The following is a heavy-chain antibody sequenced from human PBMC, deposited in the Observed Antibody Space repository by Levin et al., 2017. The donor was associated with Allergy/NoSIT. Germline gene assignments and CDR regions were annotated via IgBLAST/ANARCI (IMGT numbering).Heavy chain of an antibody. J-gene: IGHJ6*03. D-gene: IGHD3-10*01. Sequence: SCAASGFTFSDYYMSWIRQAPGKGLEWVSYISSSSSYTNYADSVKGRFTISRDNAKNSLYLQMNSLRAEDTAVYYCARVKRVYYGSGSYYPAPILGYYMDVWGKGTTVTVSS. CDR3: ARVKRVYYGSGSYYPAPILGYYMDV. CDR2: ISSSSSYT. CDR1: GFTFSDYY. V-gene: IGHV3-11*05.